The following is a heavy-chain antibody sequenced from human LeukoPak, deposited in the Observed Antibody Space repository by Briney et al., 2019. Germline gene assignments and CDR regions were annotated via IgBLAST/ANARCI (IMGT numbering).Heavy chain of an antibody. CDR2: INPNTGDT. J-gene: IGHJ5*02. V-gene: IGHV1-2*02. CDR1: GYTFTAYY. CDR3: GRGNKSFDP. Sequence: GASVKVSCKASGYTFTAYYVHWVRQAPGQGLEWIGWINPNTGDTNYAPKFQGRVTMIKDTSTNSAYMELNKLTSDDTGVYYCGRGNKSFDPWGQGTLVTVSS.